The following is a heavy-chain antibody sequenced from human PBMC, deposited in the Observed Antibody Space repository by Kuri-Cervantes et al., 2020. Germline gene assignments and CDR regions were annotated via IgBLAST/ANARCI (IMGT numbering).Heavy chain of an antibody. V-gene: IGHV1-8*02. CDR2: MNPNSGNT. J-gene: IGHJ3*02. Sequence: ASVKVSCKASGFTFSNYYIHWVRQATGQGLEWMGWMNPNSGNTGYAQKFQGRVTMTRNTSISTAYMELSSLRSEDTAVYYCARSGTRDAFDIWGQGTMVTVSS. CDR3: ARSGTRDAFDI. CDR1: GFTFSNYY. D-gene: IGHD2-8*01.